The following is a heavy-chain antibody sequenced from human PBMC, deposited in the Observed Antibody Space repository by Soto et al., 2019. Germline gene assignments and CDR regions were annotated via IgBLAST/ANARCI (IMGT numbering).Heavy chain of an antibody. CDR2: IVVGSGNT. CDR3: AAGGVRGVIINGWFDP. V-gene: IGHV1-58*01. D-gene: IGHD3-10*02. Sequence: ASVKVSCKASGFTFTSSAVQWVRQARGQRLEWIGWIVVGSGNTNSAQKFQERVTITRDMPTSTAYMELSSLRSEDTAVYYCAAGGVRGVIINGWFDPWDQGT. J-gene: IGHJ5*02. CDR1: GFTFTSSA.